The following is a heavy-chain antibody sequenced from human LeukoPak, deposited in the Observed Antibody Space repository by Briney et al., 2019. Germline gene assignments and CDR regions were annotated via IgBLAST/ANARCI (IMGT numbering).Heavy chain of an antibody. D-gene: IGHD3-9*01. Sequence: GGSLRLSCAASGFTFSNYSMHWVRQAPGKGLEWVSSISSFSTYIYYADSVKGRFTISRDNSKNTLYLQLNSLRAGDTALYFCAKDRRRDDVLTGSFSDWGQGTLVTVSS. CDR2: ISSFSTYI. J-gene: IGHJ4*02. CDR3: AKDRRRDDVLTGSFSD. CDR1: GFTFSNYS. V-gene: IGHV3-21*01.